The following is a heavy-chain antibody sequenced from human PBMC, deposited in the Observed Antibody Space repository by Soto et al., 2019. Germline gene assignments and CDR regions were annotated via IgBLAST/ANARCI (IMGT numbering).Heavy chain of an antibody. Sequence: ASVKVSCKASGYTFTTYGISWVRQAPGQGLEWLGWINTHNGNTNYAQNLQGRVIMTADTSTSTAYMELRSLRAEDTAVYYCARDMSVGANYYYYGMDVWGQGTTVTVSS. V-gene: IGHV1-18*01. J-gene: IGHJ6*02. D-gene: IGHD1-26*01. CDR3: ARDMSVGANYYYYGMDV. CDR1: GYTFTTYG. CDR2: INTHNGNT.